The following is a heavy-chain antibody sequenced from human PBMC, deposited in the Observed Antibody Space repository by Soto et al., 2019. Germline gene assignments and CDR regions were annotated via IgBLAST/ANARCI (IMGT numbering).Heavy chain of an antibody. CDR3: AREYYYTMDV. V-gene: IGHV3-11*05. J-gene: IGHJ6*02. CDR2: IDSSTKYT. Sequence: QVQLVESGGGLVRPGGSLRLSCEASGFTFRDYYMTWFRQAPGKGLEWLSYIDSSTKYTNYADSVKGRFTISRDNAKNSLYLQMNSLRADDPAVYYCAREYYYTMDVWGQGTMVTGSS. CDR1: GFTFRDYY.